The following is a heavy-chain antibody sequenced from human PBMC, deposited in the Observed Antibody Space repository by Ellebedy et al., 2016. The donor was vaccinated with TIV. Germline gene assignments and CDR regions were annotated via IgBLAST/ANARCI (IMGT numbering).Heavy chain of an antibody. CDR1: GGSISGSSYY. CDR3: ARSLMIFSFDKCYFDL. J-gene: IGHJ2*01. V-gene: IGHV4-39*01. Sequence: SETLSLTCTVSGGSISGSSYYWGWIRQPPGKGLEWIGNIFATGSTYYNPSLKSRVIISVDTSKNQFSLKLSSVTAADTAVYYCARSLMIFSFDKCYFDLWGRGTLVTVSS. CDR2: IFATGST. D-gene: IGHD3/OR15-3a*01.